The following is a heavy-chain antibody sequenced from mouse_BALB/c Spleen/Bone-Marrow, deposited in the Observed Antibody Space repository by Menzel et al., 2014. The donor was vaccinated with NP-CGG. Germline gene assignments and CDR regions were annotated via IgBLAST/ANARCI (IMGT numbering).Heavy chain of an antibody. Sequence: VKVVESGPGLVAPSQSLSITCTVSGFSLTGYGVNWVRQPPGKGLEWLGMIWGDGSTDYNSALKSRQSISKDNSKSXVLLKMNSLQTDDTARYYCARDRYDGAMDYWGQGTAVTVSS. CDR1: GFSLTGYG. CDR2: IWGDGST. V-gene: IGHV2-6-7*01. CDR3: ARDRYDGAMDY. J-gene: IGHJ4*01. D-gene: IGHD2-14*01.